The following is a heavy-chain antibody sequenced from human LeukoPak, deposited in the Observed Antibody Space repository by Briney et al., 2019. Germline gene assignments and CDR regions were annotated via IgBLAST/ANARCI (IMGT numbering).Heavy chain of an antibody. CDR3: AQGLEYYYDSSGYYPFDY. J-gene: IGHJ4*02. CDR1: GGTFSSYA. V-gene: IGHV1-69*05. CDR2: IIPIFGTA. D-gene: IGHD3-22*01. Sequence: ASVKVSCKASGGTFSSYAISWVRQAPGQGLEWMGGIIPIFGTANYAQKFQGRVTITTDESTSTAYMELSSLRSEDTAVYYCAQGLEYYYDSSGYYPFDYWGQGTLVTVSS.